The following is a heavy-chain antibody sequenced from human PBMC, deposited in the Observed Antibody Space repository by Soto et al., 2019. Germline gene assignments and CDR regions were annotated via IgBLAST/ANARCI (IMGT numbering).Heavy chain of an antibody. D-gene: IGHD3-16*01. J-gene: IGHJ4*02. V-gene: IGHV3-9*01. CDR2: INWKSDI. Sequence: GGSLRLSCAVSGFTFDDNAMHWVRQAPEKGLEWVSGINWKSDIGYSDSVKGRFTISRDNAENSLYLQMNSLRAEDTPLYYCAISQDRGGRTTFIYWGQGTQVTVSS. CDR3: AISQDRGGRTTFIY. CDR1: GFTFDDNA.